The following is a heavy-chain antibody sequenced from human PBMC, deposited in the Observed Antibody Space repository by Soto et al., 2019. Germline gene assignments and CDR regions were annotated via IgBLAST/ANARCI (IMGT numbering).Heavy chain of an antibody. J-gene: IGHJ6*02. CDR3: TCALTSTFFYYGMDV. V-gene: IGHV3-49*04. Sequence: PGGSLRLSCTASESTFGENVMSWVRQAPGKGLEWVGFVRRKAYGGTAEYAASVKGRFTISRDYSKNVAYLEMNSLKTEDTGVYYCTCALTSTFFYYGMDVWGQGTTVTVSS. CDR1: ESTFGENV. D-gene: IGHD3-16*01. CDR2: VRRKAYGGTA.